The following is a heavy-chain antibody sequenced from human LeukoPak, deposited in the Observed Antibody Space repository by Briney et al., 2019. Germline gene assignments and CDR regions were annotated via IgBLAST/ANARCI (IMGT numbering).Heavy chain of an antibody. CDR3: ARVGGPGPQYDILTGYPSDFDY. CDR1: GYTFTSYL. CDR2: INPSGGST. Sequence: ASVKVSCKASGYTFTSYLMHGVRQAPGQGLAWMGIINPSGGSTSYAQKFQGRVTMTRDMSTSTVYMELSSLRSEDTAVYYCARVGGPGPQYDILTGYPSDFDYWGQGTLVTVSS. J-gene: IGHJ4*02. V-gene: IGHV1-46*01. D-gene: IGHD3-9*01.